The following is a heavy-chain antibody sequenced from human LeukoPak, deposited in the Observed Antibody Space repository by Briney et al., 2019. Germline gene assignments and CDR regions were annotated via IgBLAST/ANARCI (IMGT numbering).Heavy chain of an antibody. CDR2: IYSGGGA. CDR3: ARVFPPNWFDP. Sequence: GGSLRLSCAASGFTVTSNYMSWVRQAPVKGLEWVSIIYSGGGAYYADSVKGRFTISRDNSRNTLFLQMNSLRAEDTAMYYCARVFPPNWFDPWGQGTLVTVSS. CDR1: GFTVTSNY. J-gene: IGHJ5*02. D-gene: IGHD3-10*02. V-gene: IGHV3-66*01.